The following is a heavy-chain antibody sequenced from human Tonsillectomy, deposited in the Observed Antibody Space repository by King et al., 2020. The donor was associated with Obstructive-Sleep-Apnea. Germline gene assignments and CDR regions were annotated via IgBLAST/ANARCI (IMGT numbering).Heavy chain of an antibody. V-gene: IGHV4-34*01. CDR1: GGSFSGYY. J-gene: IGHJ3*02. D-gene: IGHD3-9*01. Sequence: VQLQQWGAGLLKPSETLSLTGAVYGGSFSGYYWSWIRQPPGKGLEWIGEINHSGSTNYNPSLKSRVTISVDTSKNQFSLKLSSVTAADTAVYYCARAGYYDILTGYYRAFDIWGQGTMVTVSS. CDR2: INHSGST. CDR3: ARAGYYDILTGYYRAFDI.